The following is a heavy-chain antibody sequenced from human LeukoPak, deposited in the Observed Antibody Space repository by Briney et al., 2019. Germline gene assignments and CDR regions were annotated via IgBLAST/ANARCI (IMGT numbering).Heavy chain of an antibody. J-gene: IGHJ3*02. CDR1: GGSISSSSYY. CDR3: ARVSSIAASGDAFDT. Sequence: ETLSLTCAVSGGSISSSSYYWGWIRQPPGKGLEWIASVYYSGTTYYNPSLKSRVTISGATSKNQFSLKLNSVTAADTAVYFCARVSSIAASGDAFDTWGQGTLVTVSS. D-gene: IGHD6-13*01. V-gene: IGHV4-39*07. CDR2: VYYSGTT.